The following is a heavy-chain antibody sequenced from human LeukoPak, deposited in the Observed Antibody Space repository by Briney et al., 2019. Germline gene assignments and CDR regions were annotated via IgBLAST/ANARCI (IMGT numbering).Heavy chain of an antibody. CDR1: GFTFSNYG. CDR2: LWYDGSSK. J-gene: IGHJ4*02. CDR3: ARAATVSYISYFDY. Sequence: GRSLRLSCAASGFTFSNYGMHWVRQAPGKGLEWVAVLWYDGSSKYYADSVKGRFTISRDISKNTLYLQMNSLRAEDTAVYYCARAATVSYISYFDYWGQGTLVTVSS. V-gene: IGHV3-33*01. D-gene: IGHD4-17*01.